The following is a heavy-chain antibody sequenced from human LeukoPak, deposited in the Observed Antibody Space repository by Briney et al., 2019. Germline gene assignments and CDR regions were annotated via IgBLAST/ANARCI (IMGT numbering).Heavy chain of an antibody. D-gene: IGHD6-13*01. CDR2: IRSKAYGGTT. Sequence: GGSLRLSCTASGFTLGDYAMSWVRQAPGKGLEWVGFIRSKAYGGTTEYAASVKGRFTISRDDSRSIAYLQMNSLKTEDTAVYYCTIAAAGTGLYYYYGMDVWGQGTTVTVSS. CDR1: GFTLGDYA. V-gene: IGHV3-49*04. CDR3: TIAAAGTGLYYYYGMDV. J-gene: IGHJ6*02.